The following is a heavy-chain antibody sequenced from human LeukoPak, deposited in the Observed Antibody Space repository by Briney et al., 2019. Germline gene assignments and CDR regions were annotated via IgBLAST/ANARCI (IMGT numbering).Heavy chain of an antibody. Sequence: PSGTLSLTRAVCGGSISSSNWWTWVRQPPGKGLEWIGEIYHSGSTNYNPSLKSRVTISVDKSKSQFSLKLSSVTAADTAVYYCASRSISRPYYFDYWGQGTLVTVSS. CDR2: IYHSGST. J-gene: IGHJ4*02. CDR3: ASRSISRPYYFDY. CDR1: GGSISSSNW. V-gene: IGHV4-4*02. D-gene: IGHD6-6*01.